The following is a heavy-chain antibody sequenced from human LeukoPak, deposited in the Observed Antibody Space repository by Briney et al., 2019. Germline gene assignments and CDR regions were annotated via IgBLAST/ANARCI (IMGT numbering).Heavy chain of an antibody. Sequence: SETLSLTCTVSGGSILDSTYYWAWIRQPPGKGLEWIATIFYNGNTHYNPSLKSRVTMSVDAVKNQFSLNLNSVTAADTAVYYCARQSSGYYYGWFDPWGQGTLVTVSS. V-gene: IGHV4-39*01. CDR1: GGSILDSTYY. D-gene: IGHD3-22*01. J-gene: IGHJ5*02. CDR3: ARQSSGYYYGWFDP. CDR2: IFYNGNT.